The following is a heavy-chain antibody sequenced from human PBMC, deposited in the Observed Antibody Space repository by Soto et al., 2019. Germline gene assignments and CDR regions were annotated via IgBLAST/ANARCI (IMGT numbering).Heavy chain of an antibody. J-gene: IGHJ4*02. Sequence: EVQLVESGGGLVKPGGSLRLSCAASGFTFSSHSMNWVRQAPGKGLEWVSSISSSGSYIYYADSLKGRFAISRDNAKNSLYLQMNSLRAEDTAVYYCASIPGGPPLRYFEYWGQGTLVTVSS. CDR1: GFTFSSHS. CDR2: ISSSGSYI. CDR3: ASIPGGPPLRYFEY. V-gene: IGHV3-21*01. D-gene: IGHD3-10*01.